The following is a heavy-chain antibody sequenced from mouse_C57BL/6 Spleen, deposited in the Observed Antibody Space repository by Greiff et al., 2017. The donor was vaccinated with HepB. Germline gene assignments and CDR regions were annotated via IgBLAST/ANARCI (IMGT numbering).Heavy chain of an antibody. D-gene: IGHD1-1*01. Sequence: VQLQQPGTELVKPGASVKLSCKASGYTFTSYWMHWVKQRPGQGLEWIGNINPSNGGTNYNEKFKSKATLTVDKSSSTAYMQLSNLTSEDSAVYYCAISGGFITTVFDYWGQGTTLTVSS. CDR1: GYTFTSYW. CDR2: INPSNGGT. V-gene: IGHV1-53*01. J-gene: IGHJ2*01. CDR3: AISGGFITTVFDY.